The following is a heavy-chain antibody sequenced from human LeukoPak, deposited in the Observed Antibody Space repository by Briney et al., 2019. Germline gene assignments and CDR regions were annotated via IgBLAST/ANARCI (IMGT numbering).Heavy chain of an antibody. Sequence: GGSLRLSCSASGFTFSSYEMNWVRQAPGKGLEWVSYISGSGRTIDYADSVKGRFTISRDNTKNSVYLQMNSLRGEDTAIYFCVRDAVMSPEVLLTAWDYFDCWGQGTLVTVSS. J-gene: IGHJ4*02. CDR3: VRDAVMSPEVLLTAWDYFDC. V-gene: IGHV3-48*03. CDR1: GFTFSSYE. D-gene: IGHD2-21*01. CDR2: ISGSGRTI.